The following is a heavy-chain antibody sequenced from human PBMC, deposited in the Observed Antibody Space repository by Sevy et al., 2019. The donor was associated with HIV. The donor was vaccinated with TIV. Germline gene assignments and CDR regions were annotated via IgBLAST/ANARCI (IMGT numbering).Heavy chain of an antibody. CDR1: GYTFTGYY. CDR3: ARGNDIVVVPAAIPYYGMDV. D-gene: IGHD2-2*01. V-gene: IGHV1-2*02. J-gene: IGHJ6*02. CDR2: INPNSGGT. Sequence: ASVKVYCKASGYTFTGYYMHWVRQAPGQGLEWMGWINPNSGGTNYAQKFQGRVTMTRDTSISTAYMELSRLRSDDTAVYYCARGNDIVVVPAAIPYYGMDVWGQGTTVTVSS.